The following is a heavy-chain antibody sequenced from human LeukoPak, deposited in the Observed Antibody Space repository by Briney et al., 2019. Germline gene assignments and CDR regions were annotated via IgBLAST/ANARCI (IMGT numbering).Heavy chain of an antibody. V-gene: IGHV1-46*01. CDR3: ARDRGSQSFDY. D-gene: IGHD1-26*01. J-gene: IGHJ4*02. Sequence: ASVKVSCKASGYTFTSYYMHWVRQAPGQGLEWMGIINPSGGSTSYAQEFQGRVTMTRDMSTSTVYMELSSLRSEDTAVYYCARDRGSQSFDYWGQGTLVTVSS. CDR2: INPSGGST. CDR1: GYTFTSYY.